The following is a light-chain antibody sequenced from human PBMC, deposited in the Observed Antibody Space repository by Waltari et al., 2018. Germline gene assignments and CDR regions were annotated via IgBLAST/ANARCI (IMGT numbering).Light chain of an antibody. V-gene: IGKV3-11*01. Sequence: EIVLTQSPATLSLSPGEGATLSCRARQSLTSYLAWYQQKPGQAPRLLIYDTSNRATGIPARFSGSGSGTDFTLTISSLQPEDFATYYCLQDYKYPRTFGQGTKVEIK. CDR1: QSLTSY. CDR3: LQDYKYPRT. J-gene: IGKJ1*01. CDR2: DTS.